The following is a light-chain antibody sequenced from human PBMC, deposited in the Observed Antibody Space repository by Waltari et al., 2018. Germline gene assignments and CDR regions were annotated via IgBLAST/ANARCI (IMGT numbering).Light chain of an antibody. CDR1: RSDVGSYRF. CDR3: CSYAGSSPHVV. CDR2: GGS. V-gene: IGLV2-23*01. J-gene: IGLJ2*01. Sequence: QSALTQPASVSGSPGQSITLSCTANRSDVGSYRFVSRYHQHPGKAPKLMIYGGSQRPSGISNRFSGSKSGNTASLTISGLRAEDEADYYCCSYAGSSPHVVFGGGTKLTVL.